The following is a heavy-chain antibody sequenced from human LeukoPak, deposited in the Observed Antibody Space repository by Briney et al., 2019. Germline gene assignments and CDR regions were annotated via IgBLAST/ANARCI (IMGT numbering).Heavy chain of an antibody. Sequence: GGSLRLSCAASGFRFDDYGMSWARHVPGKGLEWVAGINWDGASTGYADSVKGRFTISRDNGKNSLYLQMNSLRVEDTAVYYCGRVYCSTTSCYDYYDYYMDVCGKGTTVTVSS. V-gene: IGHV3-20*04. D-gene: IGHD2-2*01. J-gene: IGHJ6*03. CDR1: GFRFDDYG. CDR2: INWDGAST. CDR3: GRVYCSTTSCYDYYDYYMDV.